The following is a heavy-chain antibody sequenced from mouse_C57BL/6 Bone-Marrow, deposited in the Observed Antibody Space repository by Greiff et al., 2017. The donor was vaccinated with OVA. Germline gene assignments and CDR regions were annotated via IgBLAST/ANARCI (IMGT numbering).Heavy chain of an antibody. D-gene: IGHD2-4*01. CDR1: GYSITSGYY. V-gene: IGHV3-6*01. CDR3: ARNYEDAMDY. J-gene: IGHJ4*01. Sequence: DVKLQESGPGLVKPSQSLSLTCSVTGYSITSGYYWNWIRQFPGNKLEWMGYISYDGSNNYNPSLKNRISITRDTSKNQFFLKLNSVTTEDTATYYCARNYEDAMDYWGQGTSVTVSS. CDR2: ISYDGSN.